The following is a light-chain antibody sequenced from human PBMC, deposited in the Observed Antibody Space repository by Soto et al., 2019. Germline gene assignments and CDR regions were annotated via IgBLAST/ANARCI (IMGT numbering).Light chain of an antibody. V-gene: IGKV1-5*01. J-gene: IGKJ1*01. CDR1: QSISSW. CDR3: QQYNSYSLRT. Sequence: DIQMTQSPSTLPASVGDRVTITCRASQSISSWLAWYQQKPGKAPKLLIYDASSLESGVPSRFSGSGSGTEFTLTISSLQPDDFATYYCQQYNSYSLRTFGQGTKVEIK. CDR2: DAS.